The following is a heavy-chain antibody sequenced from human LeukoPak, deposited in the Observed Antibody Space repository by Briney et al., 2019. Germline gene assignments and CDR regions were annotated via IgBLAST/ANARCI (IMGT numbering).Heavy chain of an antibody. V-gene: IGHV3-7*01. CDR3: ASPAYGDYALFDY. CDR2: IKQGGSER. Sequence: PGGALRLSCAASGFTFSTFAMIWVRQAPGKGLEWVANIKQGGSERYYVDSVKGRFTIFKDNAKNSLYLQMNSLRAEDTAVYYCASPAYGDYALFDYWGQGTLVTVSS. J-gene: IGHJ4*02. D-gene: IGHD4-17*01. CDR1: GFTFSTFA.